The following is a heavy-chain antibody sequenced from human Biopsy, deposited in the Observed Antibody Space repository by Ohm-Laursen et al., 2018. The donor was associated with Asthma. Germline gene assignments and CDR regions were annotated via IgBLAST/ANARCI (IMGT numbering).Heavy chain of an antibody. Sequence: SLRLSCSASGFSFSNYGMHWVRQAPGKGLEWVAGIFFDGSNKYYADSVKGRLTISRDNSKDTLYLQVNSLRGDDTAVYYCARGKTWGRSYYFDYWGQGTLVTVSS. CDR3: ARGKTWGRSYYFDY. J-gene: IGHJ4*02. D-gene: IGHD6-6*01. V-gene: IGHV3-30*03. CDR2: IFFDGSNK. CDR1: GFSFSNYG.